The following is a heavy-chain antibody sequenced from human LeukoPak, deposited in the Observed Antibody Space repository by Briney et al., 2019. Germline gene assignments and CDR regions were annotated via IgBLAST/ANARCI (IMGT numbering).Heavy chain of an antibody. V-gene: IGHV1-8*01. CDR1: GYTFTSYD. J-gene: IGHJ4*02. CDR2: MNPNSGNT. D-gene: IGHD3-10*01. CDR3: ARAYLPSWKVRGVRHPLRY. Sequence: ASVKVSCKASGYTFTSYDINWVRQATGQGLEWMGWMNPNSGNTGYAQKFQGRVTMTRNTSISTAYMELSSLRSEDTAVYYCARAYLPSWKVRGVRHPLRYWGQGTLVTVSS.